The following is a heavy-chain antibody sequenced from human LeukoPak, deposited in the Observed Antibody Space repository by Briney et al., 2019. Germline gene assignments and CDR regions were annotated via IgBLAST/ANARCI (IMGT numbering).Heavy chain of an antibody. Sequence: SVKVSCKASGGTFSSHAIAWVRQAPGQGPEWMGGIIPISGTANYAQKFQGRVTITTDESTSTAYMELSSLTSDDTAVYYCARGLQYQLLKALGYYYMDVWGEGITVTVSS. CDR1: GGTFSSHA. J-gene: IGHJ6*03. CDR3: ARGLQYQLLKALGYYYMDV. D-gene: IGHD2-2*01. V-gene: IGHV1-69*05. CDR2: IIPISGTA.